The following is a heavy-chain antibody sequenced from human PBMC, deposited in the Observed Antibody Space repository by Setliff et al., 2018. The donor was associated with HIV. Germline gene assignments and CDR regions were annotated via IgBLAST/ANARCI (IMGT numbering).Heavy chain of an antibody. D-gene: IGHD3-3*01. CDR2: IYTSGGT. V-gene: IGHV4-4*08. J-gene: IGHJ6*03. CDR1: GGSISSHY. Sequence: SETLSLTCTVSGGSISSHYWSWIRQPPGKGLEWIGHIYTSGGTNYNPSLKSRVTMSVGTSKNQFSLKLSSVTAADTAVYYCARCYYNFWSGYPLDYMDVWGKGTTVTVSS. CDR3: ARCYYNFWSGYPLDYMDV.